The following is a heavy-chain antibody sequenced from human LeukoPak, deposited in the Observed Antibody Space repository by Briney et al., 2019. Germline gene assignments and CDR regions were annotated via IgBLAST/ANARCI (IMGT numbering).Heavy chain of an antibody. CDR3: ATQLSSGWPLRHLPFDY. J-gene: IGHJ4*02. CDR1: GYTFTSYY. V-gene: IGHV1-46*01. D-gene: IGHD3-22*01. Sequence: ASVKVSCKASGYTFTSYYMHWVRQAPGQGLEWMGIINPSGGSTSYAQKFQGRVTMTRDTSTSTVYMDLSSLRSEDTAVYYCATQLSSGWPLRHLPFDYWGQGTLVTVSS. CDR2: INPSGGST.